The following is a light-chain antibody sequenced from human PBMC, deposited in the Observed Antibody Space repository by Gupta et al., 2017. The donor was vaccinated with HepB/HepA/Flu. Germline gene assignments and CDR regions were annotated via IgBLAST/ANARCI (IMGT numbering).Light chain of an antibody. CDR3: QQANSFPIT. CDR1: QDINNW. V-gene: IGKV1-12*01. CDR2: AAS. J-gene: IGKJ4*01. Sequence: DIQMTQSPSSVSASVGDRVTITCRASQDINNWLGWYQQIPGKAPKLLIYAASRLQSGVPSRFSGSGSGTDFTRTISSLQPEDFATYYCQQANSFPITFGGGTKVEIK.